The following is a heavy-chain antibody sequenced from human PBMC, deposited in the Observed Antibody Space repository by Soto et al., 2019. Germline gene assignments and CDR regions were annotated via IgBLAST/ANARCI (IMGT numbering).Heavy chain of an antibody. Sequence: SETLSLTCTVSGGSISSYYWSWIRQPPGKGLEWIGYIYYSGSTNYNPSLKSRVTIPVDTSKNQFSLKLSSVTAADTAVYYCARTRAYSVFGVVIKGSYYYGMDVWGQGTTVTAP. CDR1: GGSISSYY. J-gene: IGHJ6*02. CDR2: IYYSGST. CDR3: ARTRAYSVFGVVIKGSYYYGMDV. D-gene: IGHD3-3*01. V-gene: IGHV4-59*01.